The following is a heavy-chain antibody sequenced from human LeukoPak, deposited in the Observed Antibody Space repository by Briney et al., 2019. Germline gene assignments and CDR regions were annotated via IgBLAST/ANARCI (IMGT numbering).Heavy chain of an antibody. J-gene: IGHJ4*02. CDR2: ISSSSSYI. Sequence: NPGGSLRLSCAASGFTFSSYSMNWVRQAPGKGLEWVSSISSSSSYIYYADSVKGRFTISRDNAKNSLYLQMNSLRAEDTAVHYCARGPPGYSSSWYNYWGQGTLVTVSS. V-gene: IGHV3-21*01. CDR3: ARGPPGYSSSWYNY. CDR1: GFTFSSYS. D-gene: IGHD6-13*01.